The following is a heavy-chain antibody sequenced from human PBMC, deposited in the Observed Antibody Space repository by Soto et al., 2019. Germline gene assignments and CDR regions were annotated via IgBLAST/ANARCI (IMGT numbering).Heavy chain of an antibody. D-gene: IGHD2-15*01. CDR1: GYTFTGYY. V-gene: IGHV1-2*04. J-gene: IGHJ4*02. CDR3: ARGSVRCTGGSCYFVWLRQVFDY. Sequence: QVQLVQSGAEVKKPGASVKVSCKASGYTFTGYYMHWVRQAPGQGLEWMGWINPNSGGTNYAQKFQGWVTMTRDTSISTAYMELSRLSSDDTAVYYCARGSVRCTGGSCYFVWLRQVFDYWGQGTLVTVSS. CDR2: INPNSGGT.